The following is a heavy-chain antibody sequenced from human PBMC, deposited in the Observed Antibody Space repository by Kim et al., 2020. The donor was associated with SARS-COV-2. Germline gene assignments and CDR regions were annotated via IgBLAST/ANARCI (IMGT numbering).Heavy chain of an antibody. V-gene: IGHV4-34*01. Sequence: SETLSLTCAVYGGSFSGYYWSWIRQPPGKGLEWIGEINHSGSTNYNPSLKSRVTISVDTSKNQFSLKLSSVTAADTAVYYCARVCRITMVRGGWGDYYYYGMDVWGQGTTVTVSS. CDR2: INHSGST. CDR3: ARVCRITMVRGGWGDYYYYGMDV. J-gene: IGHJ6*02. D-gene: IGHD3-10*01. CDR1: GGSFSGYY.